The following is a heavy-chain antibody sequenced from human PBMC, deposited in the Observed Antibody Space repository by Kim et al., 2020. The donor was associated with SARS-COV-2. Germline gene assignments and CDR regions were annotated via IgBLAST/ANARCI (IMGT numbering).Heavy chain of an antibody. V-gene: IGHV3-33*01. CDR2: IWNDGSNK. Sequence: GGSLRLSCAASGFTFSNYGMHWVRQAPGKGLEWVAVIWNDGSNKYYADSVKGRFTISRDNSKNTLYLQMNSLRVEDTAVYYCARDFDYDILTGYWPRWFDPWGQGTLVTVSS. CDR1: GFTFSNYG. D-gene: IGHD3-9*01. J-gene: IGHJ5*02. CDR3: ARDFDYDILTGYWPRWFDP.